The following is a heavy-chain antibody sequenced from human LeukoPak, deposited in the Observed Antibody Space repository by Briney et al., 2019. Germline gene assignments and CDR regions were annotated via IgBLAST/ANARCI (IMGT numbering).Heavy chain of an antibody. V-gene: IGHV5-51*01. CDR2: IYPGDSDT. Sequence: SGESLKISCKGSGYSFTSYWIGWVRQMPGKGLEWMGIIYPGDSDTRYSPSFQGQVTISADKSISTAYLQWSSLRASDTAMYYCARRDILTGQDAFDIWGQGTMVTVPS. D-gene: IGHD3-9*01. CDR1: GYSFTSYW. J-gene: IGHJ3*02. CDR3: ARRDILTGQDAFDI.